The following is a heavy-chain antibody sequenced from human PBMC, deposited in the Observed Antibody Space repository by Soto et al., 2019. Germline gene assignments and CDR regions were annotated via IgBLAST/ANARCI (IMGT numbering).Heavy chain of an antibody. CDR1: GFTFSSYG. J-gene: IGHJ4*02. CDR2: IWYDGSNK. V-gene: IGHV3-33*01. D-gene: IGHD4-17*01. Sequence: GGSLRLSCAASGFTFSSYGMHWVRQAPGKGLEWVAVIWYDGSNKYYADSVKGRFTISRDNSKNTLYLQMNSLRAEDTALYYCARDNDYGDQIPDYWGQGTLVTVSS. CDR3: ARDNDYGDQIPDY.